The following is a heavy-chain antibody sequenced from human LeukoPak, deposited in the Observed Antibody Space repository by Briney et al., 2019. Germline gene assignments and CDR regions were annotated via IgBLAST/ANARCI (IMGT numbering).Heavy chain of an antibody. CDR2: IYYSGST. J-gene: IGHJ4*02. CDR1: GGSISSYY. V-gene: IGHV4-59*12. CDR3: ARGHRAMVRTLWY. Sequence: SETLSLTCTVSGGSISSYYWSWIRQPPGKGLEWIGYIYYSGSTNYNPSLKSRVTISVDTSKNQFSLKLSSVTAADTAVYYCARGHRAMVRTLWYWGQGTLVTVSS. D-gene: IGHD3-10*01.